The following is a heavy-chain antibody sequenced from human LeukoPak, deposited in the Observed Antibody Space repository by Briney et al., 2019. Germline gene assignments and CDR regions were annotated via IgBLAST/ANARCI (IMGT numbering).Heavy chain of an antibody. D-gene: IGHD5-12*01. CDR1: GGSISSSNW. J-gene: IGHJ5*02. Sequence: PSGTLSLTCAVSGGSISSSNWWSWVRQPPGKGLEWIGEIYHSGSTNYNPSLKSRVTISVDKSKNQFSLKLSSVTAADTAVYYCAGHTATRPNWFDPWGQGTLVTVSS. CDR2: IYHSGST. CDR3: AGHTATRPNWFDP. V-gene: IGHV4-4*02.